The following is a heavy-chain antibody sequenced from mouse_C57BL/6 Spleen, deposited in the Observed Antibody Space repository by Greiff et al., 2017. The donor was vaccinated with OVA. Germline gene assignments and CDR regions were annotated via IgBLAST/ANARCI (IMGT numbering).Heavy chain of an antibody. D-gene: IGHD1-1*01. Sequence: EVQLQQSGTVLARPGASVKMSCKTSGYTFTSYWMHWVKQRPGQGLEWIGAIYPGNSDNSYNQKITGKAKLTAVTSASTAYMELSSLTNEDSAVYYCTPYYYGSSYGAMDYWGQGTSVTVSS. V-gene: IGHV1-5*01. CDR1: GYTFTSYW. J-gene: IGHJ4*01. CDR3: TPYYYGSSYGAMDY. CDR2: IYPGNSDN.